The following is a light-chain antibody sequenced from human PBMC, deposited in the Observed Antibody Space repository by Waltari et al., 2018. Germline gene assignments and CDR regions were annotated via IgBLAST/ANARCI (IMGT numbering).Light chain of an antibody. J-gene: IGKJ2*01. V-gene: IGKV1D-12*01. CDR2: AAS. Sequence: DIQMTQSPSSVSASVGDRVTIACRANQDISSWLAWYQQQPGKAPKLLIYAASTLQSGVPSRFSGSGSGTNFTLTISSLQPEDFATYYCQQANSFPYTFGQGTKLEIK. CDR3: QQANSFPYT. CDR1: QDISSW.